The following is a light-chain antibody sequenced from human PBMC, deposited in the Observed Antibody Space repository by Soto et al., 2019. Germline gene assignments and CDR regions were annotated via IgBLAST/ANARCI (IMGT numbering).Light chain of an antibody. CDR3: QQYNNWPPWT. CDR2: GAS. J-gene: IGKJ3*01. V-gene: IGKV3-15*01. Sequence: EIVMTQSPATLSVSPGERATLSCRASQSVSSNLAWYQQKPGQAPRLLIYGASTRATGIPARFSGSRSGTEFTLNIRSLQSEDFAVYYCQQYNNWPPWTFGPGTKVDIK. CDR1: QSVSSN.